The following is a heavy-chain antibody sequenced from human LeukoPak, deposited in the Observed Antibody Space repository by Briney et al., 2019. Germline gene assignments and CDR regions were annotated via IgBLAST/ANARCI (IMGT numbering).Heavy chain of an antibody. CDR3: ARVIGSYGDSAY. D-gene: IGHD3-16*01. Sequence: GGSLRLSCAASGFSFSSYSTNWVRQAPGKGLEWLSYISSTSSAIYYADSLKGRFTISRDNAKNSLYLQMDSLRAEDTAVYYCARVIGSYGDSAYWGQGTLVTVSS. J-gene: IGHJ4*02. V-gene: IGHV3-48*04. CDR1: GFSFSSYS. CDR2: ISSTSSAI.